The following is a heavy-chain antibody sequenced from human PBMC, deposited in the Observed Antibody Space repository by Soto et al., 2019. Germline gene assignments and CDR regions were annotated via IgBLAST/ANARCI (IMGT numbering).Heavy chain of an antibody. V-gene: IGHV4-39*01. D-gene: IGHD6-19*01. J-gene: IGHJ3*02. CDR1: GGSISSSSYY. CDR3: ARHPTLQWLAMRGAFDI. Sequence: QLQLQESGPGLVKPSETLSLTCTVSGGSISSSSYYWGWIRQPPGKGLEWIGSIYYSGSTYYNPSLKSRVTISVDTSKNQFSLKLSSVTAADTAVYYCARHPTLQWLAMRGAFDIWGQGTMVTVSS. CDR2: IYYSGST.